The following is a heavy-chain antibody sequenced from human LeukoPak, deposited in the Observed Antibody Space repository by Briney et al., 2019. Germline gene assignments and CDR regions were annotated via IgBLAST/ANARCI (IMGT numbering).Heavy chain of an antibody. CDR2: IRSKTFGGTT. Sequence: GGSLRLSCAASGFTFSSYEMNWVRQAPGKGLEWVGFIRSKTFGGTTEYAASVKGRFTISRDDSKSIAYLQMYSLKTEDTAVYYCTRGLDRYSYGLDDAFDIWGQGTMVTVSS. V-gene: IGHV3-49*04. J-gene: IGHJ3*02. CDR1: GFTFSSYE. D-gene: IGHD5-18*01. CDR3: TRGLDRYSYGLDDAFDI.